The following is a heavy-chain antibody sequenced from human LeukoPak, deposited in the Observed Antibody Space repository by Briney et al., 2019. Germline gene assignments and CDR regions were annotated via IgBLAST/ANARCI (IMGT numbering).Heavy chain of an antibody. CDR1: GFTFSSYN. CDR2: ISSSSTYI. CDR3: ARDYLRGGYSSSWWVSEGYYYYMDV. J-gene: IGHJ6*03. Sequence: PGGSLRLSCAASGFTFSSYNMNWVRQAPGKGLEWVSSISSSSTYIYYADSVKGRFTISRDNAKNSLYLQMNSLRAEDTAVYFCARDYLRGGYSSSWWVSEGYYYYMDVWGKGTTVTVSS. D-gene: IGHD6-13*01. V-gene: IGHV3-21*01.